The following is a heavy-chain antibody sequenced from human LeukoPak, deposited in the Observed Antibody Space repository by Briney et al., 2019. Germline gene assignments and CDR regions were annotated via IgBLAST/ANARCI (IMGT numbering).Heavy chain of an antibody. V-gene: IGHV4-59*01. CDR2: VYHSGGT. CDR3: ARDPSGSFFNWFDP. Sequence: SSETLSLTCTVSGGSISNYYWSWIRQPPGKGLEWIGYVYHSGGTNYNPSLKSRVTISVDTSKNQFSLKLRSVTAADTAVYYCARDPSGSFFNWFDPWGQGTLVTVSS. D-gene: IGHD1-26*01. J-gene: IGHJ5*02. CDR1: GGSISNYY.